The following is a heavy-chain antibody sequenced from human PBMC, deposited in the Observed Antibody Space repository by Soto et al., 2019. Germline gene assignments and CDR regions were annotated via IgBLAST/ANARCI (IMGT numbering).Heavy chain of an antibody. D-gene: IGHD2-15*01. Sequence: EVQLVESGGGLVKPGGSLRLSCAASGFTFSSYSMNWVRQAPGKGLEWVSSISSSSSYIYYADSVKGRFTISRDNAKNSLYLQMNRLIAEATAVYYCARDPHVVAATPTVWYFDLWGRGTLVAVSS. V-gene: IGHV3-21*01. CDR2: ISSSSSYI. CDR1: GFTFSSYS. CDR3: ARDPHVVAATPTVWYFDL. J-gene: IGHJ2*01.